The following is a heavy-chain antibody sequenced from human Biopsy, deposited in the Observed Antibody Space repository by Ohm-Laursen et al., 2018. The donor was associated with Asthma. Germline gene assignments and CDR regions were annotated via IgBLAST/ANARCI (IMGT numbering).Heavy chain of an antibody. D-gene: IGHD1-26*01. V-gene: IGHV3-30*18. Sequence: SLRLSCTASGFTFSNYGMHWVRQAPGKGLDWVAVISFDGSNKNYTDSVKGRFTISRDNSRNTLHLQMNSLRAEYTAVYYCAKDVFPGWELRRGPDYWGQGTLVTVSS. J-gene: IGHJ4*02. CDR1: GFTFSNYG. CDR2: ISFDGSNK. CDR3: AKDVFPGWELRRGPDY.